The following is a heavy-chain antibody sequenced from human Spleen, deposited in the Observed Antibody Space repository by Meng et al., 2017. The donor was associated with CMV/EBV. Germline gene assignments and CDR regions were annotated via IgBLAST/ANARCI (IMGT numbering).Heavy chain of an antibody. Sequence: GESLKISCAASGFTFSSYDMNWVRQAPGKGLEWVSYISSSSSSIYYADSVKGRFTISRDNAENSLYLQMNSLRAEDTAVYYCASEGGYCRSTSCRGYYYYGMDVWGQGTTVTVSS. V-gene: IGHV3-48*04. J-gene: IGHJ6*02. CDR1: GFTFSSYD. D-gene: IGHD2-2*01. CDR2: ISSSSSSI. CDR3: ASEGGYCRSTSCRGYYYYGMDV.